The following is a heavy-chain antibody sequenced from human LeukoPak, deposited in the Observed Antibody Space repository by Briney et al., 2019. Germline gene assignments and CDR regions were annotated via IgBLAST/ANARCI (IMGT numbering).Heavy chain of an antibody. J-gene: IGHJ4*02. CDR3: ATSGYSGYGIDN. V-gene: IGHV3-7*03. CDR1: GFTFSSYW. CDR2: IKQDGSDT. Sequence: GGSLRLSCAVSGFTFSSYWMTWVRQAPGKGLEWVANIKQDGSDTYSVDAVKGRFTTSRDNAKNSLSLEMNSLRVEDTAVYYCATSGYSGYGIDNWGQGTLVAVSS. D-gene: IGHD5-12*01.